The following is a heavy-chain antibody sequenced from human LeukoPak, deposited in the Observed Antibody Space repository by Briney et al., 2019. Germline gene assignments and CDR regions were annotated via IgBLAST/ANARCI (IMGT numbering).Heavy chain of an antibody. J-gene: IGHJ4*02. V-gene: IGHV1-69*04. CDR1: GGTFSSYA. Sequence: SVKVSCKASGGTFSSYAISWVRQAPGQGLEWMGRIVPILGIANYAQKFQGRVTITADKSTSTAYMELSSLRSEDTAVYYCASHRYYGSGSYPEYYFDYWGQGTLVTVSS. CDR3: ASHRYYGSGSYPEYYFDY. D-gene: IGHD3-10*01. CDR2: IVPILGIA.